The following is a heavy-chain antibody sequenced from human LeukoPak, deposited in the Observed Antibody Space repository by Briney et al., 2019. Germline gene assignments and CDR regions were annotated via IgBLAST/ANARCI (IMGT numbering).Heavy chain of an antibody. CDR3: AGIGFYCTNSVCCTDDAFDI. CDR1: GSSISSGGYY. V-gene: IGHV4-31*03. J-gene: IGHJ3*02. Sequence: SETLSLTCTVSGSSISSGGYYWSWIRQHPGKGLEWIGYIYYSGSTYYNPSLKSRVTISVDTSKNQFSLKLSSVTAADTAVYYCAGIGFYCTNSVCCTDDAFDIWGQGTMVTVSS. CDR2: IYYSGST. D-gene: IGHD2-8*01.